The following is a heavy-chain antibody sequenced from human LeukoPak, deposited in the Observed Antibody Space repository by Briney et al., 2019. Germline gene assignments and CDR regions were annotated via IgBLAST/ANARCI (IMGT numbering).Heavy chain of an antibody. V-gene: IGHV3-23*01. CDR3: AKRFGGYYFDY. CDR2: ISGSGGST. J-gene: IGHJ4*02. D-gene: IGHD3-16*01. Sequence: PGGSLRLSCAASGFTFSTYAMSWVRQAPGEGLEWVSAISGSGGSTYYADSVKGRFTISRDNSKNTLYLQMNSLRGEDTAVYYCAKRFGGYYFDYWGQGTLVTVSS. CDR1: GFTFSTYA.